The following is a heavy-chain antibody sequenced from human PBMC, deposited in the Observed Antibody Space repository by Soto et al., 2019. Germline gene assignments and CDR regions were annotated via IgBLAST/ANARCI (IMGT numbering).Heavy chain of an antibody. J-gene: IGHJ4*02. CDR1: GYTFTSYG. CDR2: ISAYNGNT. D-gene: IGHD3-10*01. Sequence: GASVKVSCKASGYTFTSYGVSWVRQAPGQGLEWMGWISAYNGNTNYAQKLQGRVTMTTDTSTSTAYMELRSLRSDDTAVYYCARVETYYYGSGHSNFEYWGQGTLVTVSS. CDR3: ARVETYYYGSGHSNFEY. V-gene: IGHV1-18*01.